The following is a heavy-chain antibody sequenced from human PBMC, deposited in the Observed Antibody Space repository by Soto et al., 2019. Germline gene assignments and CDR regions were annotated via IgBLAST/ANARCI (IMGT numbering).Heavy chain of an antibody. J-gene: IGHJ4*02. CDR1: GGYVSSSSYY. V-gene: IGHV4-61*01. CDR3: ATIVVVPEAYYFDF. Sequence: PSETLSLTCPVSGGYVSSSSYYWSWIRQPPGKGLEWIGYIYYSGSTNSNPSLKSRVTVSVDTSKNQFSLKLSSVTAADTAVYYCATIVVVPEAYYFDFWGQGTLVTVSS. CDR2: IYYSGST. D-gene: IGHD2-2*01.